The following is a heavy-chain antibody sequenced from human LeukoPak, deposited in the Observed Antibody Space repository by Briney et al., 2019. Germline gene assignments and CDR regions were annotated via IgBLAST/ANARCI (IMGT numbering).Heavy chain of an antibody. CDR3: ARHLWYSSGWHRGGDFDY. D-gene: IGHD6-19*01. CDR2: ISSSGSTI. J-gene: IGHJ4*02. V-gene: IGHV3-11*01. Sequence: GGSLRLSCAASGFTFSDYYMSWIRQAPGKGLEWVSYISSSGSTIYYADSVKGRFTISRDNAKNSLYLQMNSLRAEDTAVYYCARHLWYSSGWHRGGDFDYWGQGTLVTVSS. CDR1: GFTFSDYY.